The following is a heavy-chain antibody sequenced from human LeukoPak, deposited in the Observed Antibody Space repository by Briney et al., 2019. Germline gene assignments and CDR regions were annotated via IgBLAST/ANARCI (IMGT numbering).Heavy chain of an antibody. CDR3: ARGGYSGYDPYYFDY. Sequence: SETLSLTCTVSGGSIRNYYWNWIRQPAGKGLEWIGRVYTSGSTDCNPSLSSRVTMSIDTSENQFPLKLNSVTAADTAVYHCARGGYSGYDPYYFDYWGQGTLVTVSS. V-gene: IGHV4-4*07. D-gene: IGHD5-12*01. CDR1: GGSIRNYY. J-gene: IGHJ4*02. CDR2: VYTSGST.